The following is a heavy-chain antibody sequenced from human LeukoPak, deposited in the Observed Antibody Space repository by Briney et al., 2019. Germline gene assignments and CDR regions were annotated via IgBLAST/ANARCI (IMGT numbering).Heavy chain of an antibody. CDR3: ARGSRELYYFDY. J-gene: IGHJ4*02. CDR2: IYYSGST. CDR1: GGSISSYY. Sequence: KPSETLSLTCTVSGGSISSYYWSWIRQPPGKGLEWIGYIYYSGSTKYNPSLKSRVTISVDASKTQFSPKLNSVTAADTAVYYCARGSRELYYFDYWGQGTLVTVSS. D-gene: IGHD1-7*01. V-gene: IGHV4-59*01.